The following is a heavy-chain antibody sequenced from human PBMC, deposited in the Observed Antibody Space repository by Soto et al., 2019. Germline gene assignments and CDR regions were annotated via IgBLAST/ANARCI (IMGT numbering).Heavy chain of an antibody. CDR2: IISMLDSA. J-gene: IGHJ6*02. Sequence: QVQLVQSGAEVKKPGSSVKVSCKASGGTFDNYAITCVRQAPGQGLEWMAGIISMLDSANYAEKFQDRVTIPGDESTSTAYMEVSSLGSEDTAVYSCARTHHYDSGGKTYFYYGMDVWGQGTTGSFSS. V-gene: IGHV1-69*12. CDR1: GGTFDNYA. CDR3: ARTHHYDSGGKTYFYYGMDV. D-gene: IGHD3-22*01.